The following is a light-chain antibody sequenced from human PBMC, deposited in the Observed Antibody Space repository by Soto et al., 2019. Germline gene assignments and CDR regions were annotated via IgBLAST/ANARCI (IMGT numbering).Light chain of an antibody. V-gene: IGLV2-14*01. J-gene: IGLJ3*02. CDR1: SSDIGAYNY. Sequence: QSALTQPASVSGSPGQSITISCTGTSSDIGAYNYVSWYQQHPGKAPRLLIYEVSNRPSGVSNRFSGSKSGNTASLTISGLQAEDEADYYCTSYTSDITWVFGGGTKLTVL. CDR2: EVS. CDR3: TSYTSDITWV.